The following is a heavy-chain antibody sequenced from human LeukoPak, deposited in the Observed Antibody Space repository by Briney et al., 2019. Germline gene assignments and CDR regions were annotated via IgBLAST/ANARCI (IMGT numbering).Heavy chain of an antibody. J-gene: IGHJ4*02. CDR1: GFTFSSYA. CDR2: ISYDGSNK. V-gene: IGHV3-30-3*01. CDR3: ARDPGIAVAFDY. Sequence: PGRSLRLSCAASGFTFSSYAMHWARQAPGKGLEWVAVISYDGSNKYYADSVKGRFTISRDNSKNTLYLQMNSLRAEDTAVYYCARDPGIAVAFDYWGQGTLVTVSS. D-gene: IGHD6-19*01.